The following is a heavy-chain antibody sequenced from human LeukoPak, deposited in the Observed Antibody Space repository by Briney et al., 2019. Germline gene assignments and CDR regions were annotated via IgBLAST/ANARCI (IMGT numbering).Heavy chain of an antibody. Sequence: GGSLRLSCAASGFTFSSYGMHWVRQAPGKGLEWAAVISYDGSNKYYADSVKGRFTISRDNSKNTLYLQMNSLRAEDTAVYYCARDLQPRTFFDYWGQGTLVTVSS. CDR1: GFTFSSYG. J-gene: IGHJ4*02. CDR3: ARDLQPRTFFDY. D-gene: IGHD5-18*01. CDR2: ISYDGSNK. V-gene: IGHV3-30*03.